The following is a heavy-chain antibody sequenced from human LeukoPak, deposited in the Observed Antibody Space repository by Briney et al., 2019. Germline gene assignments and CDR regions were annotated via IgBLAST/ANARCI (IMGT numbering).Heavy chain of an antibody. D-gene: IGHD3-10*01. V-gene: IGHV3-21*01. CDR3: AKDQHYYGSLYYFDY. CDR2: ISTSSSYT. Sequence: TGGSLRLSCAASGFTFSSYTMNWVRQAPGKGLEWVSFISTSSSYTYYADSVKGRFTISRDNSKNTLYLQMNSLRAEDTAVYYCAKDQHYYGSLYYFDYWGQGTLVTVSS. J-gene: IGHJ4*02. CDR1: GFTFSSYT.